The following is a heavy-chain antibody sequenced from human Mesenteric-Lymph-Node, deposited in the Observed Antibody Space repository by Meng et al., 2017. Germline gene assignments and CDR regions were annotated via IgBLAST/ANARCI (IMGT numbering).Heavy chain of an antibody. CDR2: IKSKTDGGTT. CDR1: GFTFSSYW. Sequence: GESLKISCAASGFTFSSYWMHWVRQAPGKGLEWVGRIKSKTDGGTTDYAAPVKGRFTISRDDSKNTLYLQMNSLKTEDTAVYYCTTVWVVVAATWRNYWGQGTLVTVSS. J-gene: IGHJ4*02. V-gene: IGHV3-15*01. CDR3: TTVWVVVAATWRNY. D-gene: IGHD2-15*01.